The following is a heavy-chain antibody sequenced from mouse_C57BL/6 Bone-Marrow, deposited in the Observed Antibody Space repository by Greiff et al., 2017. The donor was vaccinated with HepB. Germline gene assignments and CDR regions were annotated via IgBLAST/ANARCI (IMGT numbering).Heavy chain of an antibody. V-gene: IGHV1-64*01. CDR2: IHPNSGST. Sequence: QVQLQQPGAELVKPGASVKLSCKASGYTFTSYWMHWVKQRPGQGLEWIGMIHPNSGSTNYNEKFKSKATLTVDKSSSTAYMQLSSLTSEDSAVYYCARDFYYYGSSYWFAYWGQGTLVTVSA. D-gene: IGHD1-1*01. J-gene: IGHJ3*01. CDR1: GYTFTSYW. CDR3: ARDFYYYGSSYWFAY.